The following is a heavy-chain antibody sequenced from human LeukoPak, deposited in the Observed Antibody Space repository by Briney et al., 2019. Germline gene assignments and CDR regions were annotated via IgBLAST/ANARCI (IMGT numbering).Heavy chain of an antibody. CDR3: ARDRVGATAYSDY. CDR2: MNPNSGNT. Sequence: ASVKVSCKASGYTSTSYDINWVRQATGQGLEWMGWMNPNSGNTGYAQKFQGRVTMARNTSISTAYMELSSLRSEDTAVYYCARDRVGATAYSDYWGQGTLVTVSS. V-gene: IGHV1-8*01. CDR1: GYTSTSYD. D-gene: IGHD1-26*01. J-gene: IGHJ4*02.